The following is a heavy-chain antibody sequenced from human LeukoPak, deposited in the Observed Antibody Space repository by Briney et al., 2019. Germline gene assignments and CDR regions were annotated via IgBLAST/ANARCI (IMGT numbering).Heavy chain of an antibody. CDR1: GASISHFY. J-gene: IGHJ4*02. CDR3: ARLGSYHDF. V-gene: IGHV4-4*09. CDR2: VHTSGGS. Sequence: PSETLSLTCTVSGASISHFYWSWIRQTPEKGLEWMGHVHTSGGSTYYPSLRTRLTMSIDTSGSQLSLKLTSVTAADTAVYFCARLGSYHDFWGQGALVTVSS. D-gene: IGHD1-26*01.